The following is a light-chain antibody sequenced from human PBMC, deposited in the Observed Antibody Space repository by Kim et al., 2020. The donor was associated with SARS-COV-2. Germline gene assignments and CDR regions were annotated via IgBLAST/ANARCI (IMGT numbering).Light chain of an antibody. Sequence: APGKTARITGGGNNIGSSSVHWYRLKPGQAPVVVLSYDTDRPSGIPERFSGSNSGNSATLTITRVEAGDEADYYCQVWHRDSNHYVFGTGTKVTVL. CDR2: YDT. CDR1: NIGSSS. CDR3: QVWHRDSNHYV. V-gene: IGLV3-21*04. J-gene: IGLJ1*01.